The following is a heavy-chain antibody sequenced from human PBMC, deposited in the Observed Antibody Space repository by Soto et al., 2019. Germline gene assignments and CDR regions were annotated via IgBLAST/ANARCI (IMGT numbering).Heavy chain of an antibody. V-gene: IGHV5-10-1*01. CDR2: IDPSDSYT. Sequence: GESLKISCKGSGYSFTSYWSRWVRQMPGKGLEWMGRIDPSDSYTNYSPSFQGHVTISADKSISTAYLQWSSLKASDTAMYYCARHGAKWGDIWGQGTMVTVSS. CDR3: ARHGAKWGDI. CDR1: GYSFTSYW. J-gene: IGHJ3*02. D-gene: IGHD1-26*01.